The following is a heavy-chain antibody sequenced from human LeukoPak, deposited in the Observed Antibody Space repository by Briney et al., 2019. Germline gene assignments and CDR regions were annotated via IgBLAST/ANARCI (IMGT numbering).Heavy chain of an antibody. CDR2: VSPPGGGT. D-gene: IGHD7-27*01. Sequence: GGSLRLSCAASGFTFNTYAMSWVRQAPGKGLEWLSGVSPPGGGTYYADSVKGRFTISRDDSKNTLSLQMNSLRVEDTAVYYCARDLAWGAFDYWGQGTLVTVSS. CDR1: GFTFNTYA. J-gene: IGHJ4*02. CDR3: ARDLAWGAFDY. V-gene: IGHV3-23*01.